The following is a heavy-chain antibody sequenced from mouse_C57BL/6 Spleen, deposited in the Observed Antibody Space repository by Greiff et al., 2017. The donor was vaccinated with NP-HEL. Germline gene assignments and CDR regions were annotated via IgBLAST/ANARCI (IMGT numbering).Heavy chain of an antibody. D-gene: IGHD1-1*01. J-gene: IGHJ4*01. Sequence: VQLQQPGAELVKPGASVKLSCKASGYTFTSYWMHWVKQRPGRGLEWIGRIDPNSGGPKYNEKFKSKATLTVDKPSSTAYMQLSSLTSEDSAVYYCAGDYGTEYYYAMDYWGQGTSVTVSS. CDR1: GYTFTSYW. CDR2: IDPNSGGP. CDR3: AGDYGTEYYYAMDY. V-gene: IGHV1-62-3*01.